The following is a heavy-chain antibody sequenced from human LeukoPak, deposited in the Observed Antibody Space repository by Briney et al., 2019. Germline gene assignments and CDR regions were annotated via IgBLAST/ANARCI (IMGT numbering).Heavy chain of an antibody. Sequence: GGSLRLSCAASGFTFSSYAMSWVRQAPGKGLEWVSAISGSGGSTYYADSVKGRFTISRDNSKNTLYLQMNSLRAEDTAVYYCARTAYYNDSSGYPVGDAFDIWGQGTMVTVSS. CDR1: GFTFSSYA. CDR2: ISGSGGST. V-gene: IGHV3-23*01. CDR3: ARTAYYNDSSGYPVGDAFDI. J-gene: IGHJ3*02. D-gene: IGHD3-22*01.